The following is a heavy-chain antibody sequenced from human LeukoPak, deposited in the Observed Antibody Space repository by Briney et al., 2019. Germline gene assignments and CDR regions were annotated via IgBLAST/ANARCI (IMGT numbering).Heavy chain of an antibody. V-gene: IGHV4-59*11. Sequence: SETLSLTCTVSGGSISSHYWSWIRQPPGKGLEWIGYIYYSGSTNYNPSLKSRVTISVDTSKNQFSLKLSSVTAADTAVYYCARARSGSYYENDYWGQGTLVTVSS. CDR3: ARARSGSYYENDY. J-gene: IGHJ4*02. CDR1: GGSISSHY. D-gene: IGHD1-26*01. CDR2: IYYSGST.